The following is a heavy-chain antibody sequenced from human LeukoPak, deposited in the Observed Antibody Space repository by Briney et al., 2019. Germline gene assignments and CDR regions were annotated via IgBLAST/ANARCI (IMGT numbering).Heavy chain of an antibody. CDR1: GFTFSNYW. Sequence: GGSLRLSCAASGFTFSNYWMHWVRQAPGKGLVWVSRIKSDGSSTIYADSVKGRFTISRDDAKNSLYLQMNSLRAEDTAVYYCARAEGDSSSWYRYWGQGTLVTVSS. D-gene: IGHD6-13*01. CDR2: IKSDGSST. CDR3: ARAEGDSSSWYRY. V-gene: IGHV3-74*01. J-gene: IGHJ4*02.